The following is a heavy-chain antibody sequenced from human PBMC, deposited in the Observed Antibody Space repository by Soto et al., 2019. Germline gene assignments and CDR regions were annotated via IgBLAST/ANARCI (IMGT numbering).Heavy chain of an antibody. J-gene: IGHJ6*02. CDR3: ARISSVDPYGSVTGGLDV. CDR2: FYHSGNS. Sequence: SETLSLTCSFSGGSIMSYYWSWIRQSPEKGLEWIGYFYHSGNSNYNPSLKSRVTISVDTSKNQLSLSLRSVTAADTAVYFCARISSVDPYGSVTGGLDVWGQGTTVTSP. D-gene: IGHD3-10*01. CDR1: GGSIMSYY. V-gene: IGHV4-59*01.